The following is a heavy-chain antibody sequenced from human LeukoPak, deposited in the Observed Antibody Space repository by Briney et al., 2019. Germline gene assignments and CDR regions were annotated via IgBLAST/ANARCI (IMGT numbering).Heavy chain of an antibody. CDR2: IWYDGSNK. CDR3: ARVLDTMVRGVTPYGMDV. Sequence: PGGSLRLSCAASGFTFSSYGMHWVRQAPGKGLEWVAVIWYDGSNKYYADSVKGRFTISRDNSKNTLYLQMNSLRAEDTAVYYCARVLDTMVRGVTPYGMDVWGQGTTVTVSS. J-gene: IGHJ6*02. CDR1: GFTFSSYG. V-gene: IGHV3-30*19. D-gene: IGHD3-10*01.